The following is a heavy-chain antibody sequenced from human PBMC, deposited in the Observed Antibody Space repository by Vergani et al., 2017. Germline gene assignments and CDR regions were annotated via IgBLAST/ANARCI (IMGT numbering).Heavy chain of an antibody. V-gene: IGHV3-7*04. CDR2: IKQDGSEK. CDR3: ARDDSVKVGYGSRTSCYGYSDY. J-gene: IGHJ4*02. D-gene: IGHD2-2*03. Sequence: EVQLVESGGGLVQPGGSLRLSCAASGFTFSSYWMSWVRQAPGKGLEWVANIKQDGSEKYYVDSVKGRFTISRDNAKNSLYLQMNSLRAEDTAVYYWARDDSVKVGYGSRTSCYGYSDYWGQGTLVTVSS. CDR1: GFTFSSYW.